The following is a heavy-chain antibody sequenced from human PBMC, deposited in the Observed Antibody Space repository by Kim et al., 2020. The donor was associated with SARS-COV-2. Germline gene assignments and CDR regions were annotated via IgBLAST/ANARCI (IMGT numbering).Heavy chain of an antibody. J-gene: IGHJ6*02. Sequence: SETLSLTCSVSGASISSYYWNWIRQPPGKGLEWIGNIYNSGIINYNPSLKSRVTISVDTSKNQFSLKVRSVTDVDTAVYYCARGLALGVWGQGTTVTVSS. CDR1: GASISSYY. D-gene: IGHD1-26*01. CDR2: IYNSGII. V-gene: IGHV4-59*13. CDR3: ARGLALGV.